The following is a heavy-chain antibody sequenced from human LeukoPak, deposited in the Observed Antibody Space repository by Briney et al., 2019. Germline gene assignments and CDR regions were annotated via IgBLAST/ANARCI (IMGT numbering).Heavy chain of an antibody. J-gene: IGHJ5*02. D-gene: IGHD3-16*02. CDR1: GGSISSSSYY. CDR3: ARDDHATYDYVWGSYRSNWFDP. V-gene: IGHV4-39*07. Sequence: SETLSLTCTVSGGSISSSSYYWGWIRQPPGKGLEWIGSIYYSGSTYYNPSLKSRVTISVDTSKNQFSLKLSSVTAADTAVYYCARDDHATYDYVWGSYRSNWFDPWGQGTLVTVSS. CDR2: IYYSGST.